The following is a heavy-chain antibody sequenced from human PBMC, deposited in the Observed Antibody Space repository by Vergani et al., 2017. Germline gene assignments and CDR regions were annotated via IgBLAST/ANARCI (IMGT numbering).Heavy chain of an antibody. V-gene: IGHV4-59*01. CDR3: ASVMYRDEASTGYRLEGMDI. D-gene: IGHD3-9*01. Sequence: QVQLEESGPGLVKPSETLSLTCTVSGGSFNTYYWSWIRQSPGKGLEWIGYIHSTGGTNYNPSLNSRVTMAVDTYKNQFSLKLRSVTAADTAVYFCASVMYRDEASTGYRLEGMDIWGQGTTVTVSS. CDR1: GGSFNTYY. CDR2: IHSTGGT. J-gene: IGHJ6*02.